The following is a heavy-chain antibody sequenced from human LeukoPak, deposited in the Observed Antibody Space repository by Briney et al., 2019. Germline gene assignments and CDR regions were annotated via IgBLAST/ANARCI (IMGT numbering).Heavy chain of an antibody. CDR1: GFTFIGYG. CDR2: IQYDGNDK. V-gene: IGHV3-30*02. CDR3: AKGMPATPLDY. D-gene: IGHD2-15*01. Sequence: GGSLRLSCAASGFTFIGYGMHWVRQAPGKGLEWVAFIQYDGNDKYYADSVKGRFTISRVNSKNTLYLQMNSLRAEDTAVYYCAKGMPATPLDYWGQGTLVTVSS. J-gene: IGHJ4*02.